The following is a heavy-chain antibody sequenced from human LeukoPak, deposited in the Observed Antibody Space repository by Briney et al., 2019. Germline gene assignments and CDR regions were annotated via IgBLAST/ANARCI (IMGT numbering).Heavy chain of an antibody. CDR1: GGSISSYY. V-gene: IGHV4-59*01. D-gene: IGHD3-22*01. J-gene: IGHJ4*02. Sequence: SETLSLTCTVSGGSISSYYWSWIRQPPGKGLEWIGYIYYSGSTNYNPSLKSRVTISVDTSKNQFSLKLSSVTAADTAVYYCAREAFSYYYDSSAMGGFDYWGQGTLVTVSS. CDR3: AREAFSYYYDSSAMGGFDY. CDR2: IYYSGST.